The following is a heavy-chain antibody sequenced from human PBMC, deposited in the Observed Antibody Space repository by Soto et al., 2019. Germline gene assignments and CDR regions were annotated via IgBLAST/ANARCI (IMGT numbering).Heavy chain of an antibody. CDR2: IYYSGST. J-gene: IGHJ5*02. CDR1: GGSITSSSYY. V-gene: IGHV4-39*01. D-gene: IGHD1-26*01. CDR3: ATQEVGGSYVYTFDP. Sequence: ASETLSPTCTVSGGSITSSSYYWGWIRQPPGEGLEWIGSIYYSGSTYYNPSLKSRVTISVDTSKNQFSLKLISVTAADTAVYYCATQEVGGSYVYTFDPWGQGTLVTVSS.